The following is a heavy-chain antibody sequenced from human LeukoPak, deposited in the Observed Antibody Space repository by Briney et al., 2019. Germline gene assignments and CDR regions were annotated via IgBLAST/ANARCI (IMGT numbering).Heavy chain of an antibody. J-gene: IGHJ4*02. CDR3: AAVPESYYSVYYFNY. V-gene: IGHV4-34*01. CDR1: GGSFSDYY. Sequence: SETLSLTCAVYGGSFSDYYWSWIRQPPGKGLEWIAEINHGGSTKYSPSLKSRLTISVDTSKNQFSLKVTSVTAADTAVYYCAAVPESYYSVYYFNYWGQGTLVTVSS. D-gene: IGHD3-10*01. CDR2: INHGGST.